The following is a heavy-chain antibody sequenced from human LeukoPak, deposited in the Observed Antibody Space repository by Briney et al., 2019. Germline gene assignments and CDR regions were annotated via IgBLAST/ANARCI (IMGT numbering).Heavy chain of an antibody. Sequence: GGSLRLSCAASGFTFNNYALNWVRQAPGKGLQWVSGISGGGGSTNYADSVGGRFTISRDNSRSTLYLQMNSLRAEDTALYYCAKRPSYYDNSADGFDIWGQGTMVTVSS. CDR3: AKRPSYYDNSADGFDI. J-gene: IGHJ3*02. CDR2: ISGGGGST. CDR1: GFTFNNYA. V-gene: IGHV3-23*01. D-gene: IGHD3-22*01.